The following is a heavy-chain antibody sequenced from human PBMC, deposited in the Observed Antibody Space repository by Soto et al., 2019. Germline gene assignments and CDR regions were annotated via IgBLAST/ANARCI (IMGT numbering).Heavy chain of an antibody. V-gene: IGHV5-10-1*03. D-gene: IGHD6-13*01. CDR3: ARSDLGIASAGRDYYYYYGMDV. CDR1: GYSFTSYW. J-gene: IGHJ6*02. CDR2: IDPSDSYT. Sequence: EVQLVQSGAEVKKPGESLRISCKGSGYSFTSYWISWVRQMPGKGLEWMGRIDPSDSYTNYNPSFQGHVTISADKSISTAYLQWSSLKASDTAMYYCARSDLGIASAGRDYYYYYGMDVWGQGTTVTVSS.